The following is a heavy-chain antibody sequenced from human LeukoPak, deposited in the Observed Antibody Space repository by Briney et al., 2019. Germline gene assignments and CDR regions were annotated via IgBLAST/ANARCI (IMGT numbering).Heavy chain of an antibody. D-gene: IGHD7-27*01. CDR1: GFTFDTFA. J-gene: IGHJ4*02. Sequence: GESLRLSCVASGFTFDTFAMSWVRLAPGKGLELVSAIGNTETYYADSVKGRFTISRDNSKSTIYLHMNNLRAEDTALYYCARDGQAFNSNWDYFEYWGQGTPVTVSS. V-gene: IGHV3-23*01. CDR2: IGNTET. CDR3: ARDGQAFNSNWDYFEY.